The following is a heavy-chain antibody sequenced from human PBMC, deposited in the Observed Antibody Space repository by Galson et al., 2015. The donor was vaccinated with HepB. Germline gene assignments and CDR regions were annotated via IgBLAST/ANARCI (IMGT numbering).Heavy chain of an antibody. Sequence: SVKVSCKASGYTFGNYYMHWVRQAPGQGLEWMGLINPKDGRTSNAQKVQGRVILTRDTSTSTVFMELSSLRSEDTAVYYCAREPPIYDFRSGYRPKLDRPGYYFDYWGQGSLVTVSS. J-gene: IGHJ4*02. V-gene: IGHV1-46*03. CDR2: INPKDGRT. D-gene: IGHD3-3*01. CDR3: AREPPIYDFRSGYRPKLDRPGYYFDY. CDR1: GYTFGNYY.